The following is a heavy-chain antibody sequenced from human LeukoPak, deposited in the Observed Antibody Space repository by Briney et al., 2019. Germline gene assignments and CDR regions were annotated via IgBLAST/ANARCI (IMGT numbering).Heavy chain of an antibody. CDR1: GGSFSGDY. J-gene: IGHJ2*01. CDR3: ARSVRYFDG. CDR2: INHSGST. V-gene: IGHV4-34*01. Sequence: SETLSLTCAVYGGSFSGDYWSWIRQPPGKGLEWVGEINHSGSTNYNASLKGRVTISVDKSKNQFYLQLSSVTAADTAVYYCARSVRYFDGWGRGALVTV. D-gene: IGHD5/OR15-5a*01.